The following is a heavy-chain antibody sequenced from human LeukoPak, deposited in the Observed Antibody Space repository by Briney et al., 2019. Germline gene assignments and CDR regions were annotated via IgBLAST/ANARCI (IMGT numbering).Heavy chain of an antibody. J-gene: IGHJ4*02. CDR1: GGSISRYY. CDR3: ARIPYYDILTGYPYYFDY. CDR2: IYYSGST. D-gene: IGHD3-9*01. Sequence: SETLSLTCTVSGGSISRYYWSWIRQPPGKGLEWIGYIYYSGSTNYNPSLKSRVTISVDTSKNQFSLKLSSVTAADTAVYYCARIPYYDILTGYPYYFDYWGQGTLVTVSS. V-gene: IGHV4-59*08.